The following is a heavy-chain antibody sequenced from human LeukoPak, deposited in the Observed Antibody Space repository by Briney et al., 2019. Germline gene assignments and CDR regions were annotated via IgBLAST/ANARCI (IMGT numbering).Heavy chain of an antibody. CDR1: GYTFTSHG. Sequence: ASVKVSCKTSGYTFTSHGISWVRQAPGQGLEWMGWISAYNGNTNYAQKLQGRVTMTTDTSTSTAYMELRSLRSDDKAVYYCARDPMVRGAIYLRYFDYWGQGTLVTVSS. CDR2: ISAYNGNT. D-gene: IGHD3-10*01. J-gene: IGHJ4*02. V-gene: IGHV1-18*01. CDR3: ARDPMVRGAIYLRYFDY.